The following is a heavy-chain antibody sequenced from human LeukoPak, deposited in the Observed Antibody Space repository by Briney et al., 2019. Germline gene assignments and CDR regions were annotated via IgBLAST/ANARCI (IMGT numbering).Heavy chain of an antibody. CDR3: AKVGCSSTSCYLNYYYYGMDV. CDR1: GFTFSSYG. Sequence: GGSLRLSCAASGFTFSSYGMHWVRQAPDKGLEWVAFIRYDGSNKYYADSVKGRFTISRDNSKNTLYLQMNSLRAEDTAVYYCAKVGCSSTSCYLNYYYYGMDVWGQGTTVTVSS. D-gene: IGHD2-2*01. V-gene: IGHV3-30*02. J-gene: IGHJ6*02. CDR2: IRYDGSNK.